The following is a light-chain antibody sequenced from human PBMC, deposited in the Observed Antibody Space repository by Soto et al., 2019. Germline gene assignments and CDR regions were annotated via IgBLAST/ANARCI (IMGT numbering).Light chain of an antibody. CDR3: HQYGSSPSYT. CDR2: GAS. J-gene: IGKJ2*01. CDR1: QSGSSSTY. V-gene: IGKV3-20*01. Sequence: EIVLTQSPGTLSLSPGERTTLSCRASQSGSSSTYLAWYQQKHGQAPRLLIYGASSRATGIPDRFSGSGSGTDCTLTSSRLEPEDFAVYYCHQYGSSPSYTFGQGTKLEIK.